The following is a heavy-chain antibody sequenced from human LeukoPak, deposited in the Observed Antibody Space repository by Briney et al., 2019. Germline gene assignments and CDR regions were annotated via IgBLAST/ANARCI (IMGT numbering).Heavy chain of an antibody. Sequence: ASVKVSCKASGYTFTDYYMHWVRQAPGQGLEWMGWINPNSGDTNYAQKFQGRVTTTRDTSISTAYMELSRLRSDDTAVYYCARTGVWYYYMDVWGKGTTVTVSS. CDR2: INPNSGDT. D-gene: IGHD3-16*01. CDR3: ARTGVWYYYMDV. V-gene: IGHV1-2*02. CDR1: GYTFTDYY. J-gene: IGHJ6*03.